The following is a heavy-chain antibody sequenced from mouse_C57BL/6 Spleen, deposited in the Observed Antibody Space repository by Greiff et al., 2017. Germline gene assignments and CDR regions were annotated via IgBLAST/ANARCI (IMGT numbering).Heavy chain of an antibody. D-gene: IGHD2-5*01. CDR1: GYTFTDYY. J-gene: IGHJ2*01. V-gene: IGHV1-26*01. CDR2: INPNNGGT. Sequence: EVQLQQSGPELVKPGASVKISCKASGYTFTDYYMNWVKQSHGKSLEWIGDINPNNGGTSYNQKFKGKATLTVDKSSSTAYMELRSLTSEYSAVYYCARNYDSNPDFDDWGQGTTLTVSS. CDR3: ARNYDSNPDFDD.